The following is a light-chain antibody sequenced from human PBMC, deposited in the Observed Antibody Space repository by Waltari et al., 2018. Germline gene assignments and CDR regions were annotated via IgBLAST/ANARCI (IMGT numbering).Light chain of an antibody. Sequence: AGYPQKPGQAPRLLIHDASGRATGIPDGFSVSGAGTEFRLSISRLEPEDIAVYDCQKYGGLPVTSGQGSKVEIK. CDR3: QKYGGLPVT. J-gene: IGKJ1*01. CDR2: DAS. V-gene: IGKV3D-20*01.